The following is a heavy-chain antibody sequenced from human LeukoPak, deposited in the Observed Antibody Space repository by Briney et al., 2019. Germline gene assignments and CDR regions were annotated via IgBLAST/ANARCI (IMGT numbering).Heavy chain of an antibody. CDR1: GGSFSVYY. V-gene: IGHV4-34*01. D-gene: IGHD1-26*01. CDR3: ARGGRWESYSAFDI. J-gene: IGHJ3*02. CDR2: INHSGST. Sequence: PSETLSLTCAVYGGSFSVYYWSWIRQPPGKGLEWIGEINHSGSTNYNPSLKSRVTISVDTSKNQFSLKLSSVTAADTAVYYCARGGRWESYSAFDIWGQGTTVSVSS.